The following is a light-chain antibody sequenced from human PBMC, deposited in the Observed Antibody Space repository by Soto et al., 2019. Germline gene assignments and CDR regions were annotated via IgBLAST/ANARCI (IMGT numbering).Light chain of an antibody. Sequence: QSALTQPPSVSGAPGQTVTISCTGNTSNIGGGYRVHWYQQLPGTAPKLLIYSNSNRPSGVPDRFSGSKSYASASLAITGLQSEDEADYYCHSYYMRLSGAVFGGGTKLTVL. J-gene: IGLJ2*01. CDR1: TSNIGGGYR. CDR3: HSYYMRLSGAV. CDR2: SNS. V-gene: IGLV1-40*01.